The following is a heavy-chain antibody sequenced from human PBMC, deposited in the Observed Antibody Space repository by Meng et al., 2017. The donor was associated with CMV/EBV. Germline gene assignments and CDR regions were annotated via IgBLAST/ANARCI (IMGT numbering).Heavy chain of an antibody. V-gene: IGHV4-59*01. CDR1: NGFISSNF. J-gene: IGHJ3*02. CDR3: ARGFRTYYYDDLGALIPGNFFDAFDI. Sequence: SETLSLTCTVSNGFISSNFWSWIRQPPGKGLEWIGSIYYSGTTNYNPSLESRVTFSVDTSKNQFSLNLTSVTAADTAVYYCARGFRTYYYDDLGALIPGNFFDAFDIWGQGTMVTVSS. CDR2: IYYSGTT. D-gene: IGHD3-22*01.